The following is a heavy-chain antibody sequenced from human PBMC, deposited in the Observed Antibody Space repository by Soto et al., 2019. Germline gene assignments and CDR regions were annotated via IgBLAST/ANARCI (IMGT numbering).Heavy chain of an antibody. Sequence: PSETLSLTCTVSGGSINSYYWSWILQPPGKGLEWLGYIFYSGSTHYNPSLKSRVTISVDTSKNQFSLQLSSVTAADPAVYYCARRYSSSFGYWGQGTLVTVSS. V-gene: IGHV4-59*08. CDR1: GGSINSYY. D-gene: IGHD6-13*01. CDR2: IFYSGST. J-gene: IGHJ4*02. CDR3: ARRYSSSFGY.